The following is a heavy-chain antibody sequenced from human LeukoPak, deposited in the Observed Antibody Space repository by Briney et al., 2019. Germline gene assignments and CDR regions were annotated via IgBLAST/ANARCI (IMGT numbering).Heavy chain of an antibody. V-gene: IGHV3-30*02. CDR1: GFTFSSYG. CDR2: TRYDGSNK. D-gene: IGHD2-21*01. Sequence: PGGSLRLSCAASGFTFSSYGMHWVRQAPGKGLEWVAFTRYDGSNKYYADSVKGRFTISRDNSKDTLYLQMNSLRAEDTAVYYCAKDACGGDCYNFDYWGQGTLVTVSS. J-gene: IGHJ4*02. CDR3: AKDACGGDCYNFDY.